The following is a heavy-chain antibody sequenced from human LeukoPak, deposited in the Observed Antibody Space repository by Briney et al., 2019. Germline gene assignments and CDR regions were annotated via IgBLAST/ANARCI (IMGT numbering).Heavy chain of an antibody. V-gene: IGHV3-7*01. CDR1: GFTFSSYW. D-gene: IGHD5-12*01. Sequence: PGGALRLSCAASGFTFSSYWTSWGRPAPGEGGGWGGNIKENGSEKYYVDSVKGRFTISRDNAKNSLYLQMNSPRAEDTAVYYCARDLEPSLVAVYYYYGMDVWGQGTTVTVSS. CDR3: ARDLEPSLVAVYYYYGMDV. J-gene: IGHJ6*02. CDR2: IKENGSEK.